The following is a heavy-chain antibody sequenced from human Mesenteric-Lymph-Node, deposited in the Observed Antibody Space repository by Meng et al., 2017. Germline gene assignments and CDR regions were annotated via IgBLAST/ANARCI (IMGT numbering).Heavy chain of an antibody. D-gene: IGHD6-19*01. CDR2: INSDGRTT. V-gene: IGHV3-74*01. CDR1: GFTISRHW. J-gene: IGHJ4*02. Sequence: EGERVESGGGLVQPGGSLRLSCAASGFTISRHWMHWVRQAPGKGLVWVSRINSDGRTTNYADSVKGRFTISRDNAKNTLYLQMNSLRAEDTAVYFCTGLSGPFDYWGQGTLVTVSS. CDR3: TGLSGPFDY.